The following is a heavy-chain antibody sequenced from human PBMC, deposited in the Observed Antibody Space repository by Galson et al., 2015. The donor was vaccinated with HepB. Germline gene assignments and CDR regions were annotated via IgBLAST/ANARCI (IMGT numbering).Heavy chain of an antibody. D-gene: IGHD3-10*01. CDR2: ISQDGSKT. CDR3: ADPPSGF. V-gene: IGHV3-7*03. Sequence: SLRLSCATSGVTFSNYWMTWVRQAPGKGLEWMASISQDGSKTFYVDSVEGRFTISRDNAKNSLYLQMNSLRVEDRAVYYCADPPSGFWGQGTPVTVSS. J-gene: IGHJ4*02. CDR1: GVTFSNYW.